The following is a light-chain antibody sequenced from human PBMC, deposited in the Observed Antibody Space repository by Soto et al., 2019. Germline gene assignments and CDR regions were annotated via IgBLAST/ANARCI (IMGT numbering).Light chain of an antibody. CDR1: QSVSWH. J-gene: IGKJ4*01. CDR3: QQRSNLLT. CDR2: GAS. V-gene: IGKV3-11*01. Sequence: EIVLTQSPATLSLSPGERATLSCRASQSVSWHLAWYQQTPGQAPRLLIYGASNRATGIPARFSGSGSGTDFTLTISSLEPEDFAVYYCQQRSNLLTFGGGTKVDIK.